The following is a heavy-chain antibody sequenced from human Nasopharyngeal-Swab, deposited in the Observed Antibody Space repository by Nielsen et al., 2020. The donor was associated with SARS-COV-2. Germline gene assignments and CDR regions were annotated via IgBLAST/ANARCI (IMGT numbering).Heavy chain of an antibody. V-gene: IGHV1-2*02. CDR2: INPNSGGT. CDR1: GYTFTGYY. Sequence: ASLKVSCKASGYTFTGYYMHWVRQAPGQGLEWMGWINPNSGGTNYAQKFQGRVTMTRDTSISTAYMELSRLRSDDTAVYYCARDRLVKTYYYDSSIDAFDIWGQGTMVTVSS. D-gene: IGHD3-22*01. CDR3: ARDRLVKTYYYDSSIDAFDI. J-gene: IGHJ3*02.